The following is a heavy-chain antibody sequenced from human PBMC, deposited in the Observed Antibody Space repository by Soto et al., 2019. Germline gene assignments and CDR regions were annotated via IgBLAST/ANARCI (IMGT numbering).Heavy chain of an antibody. J-gene: IGHJ4*02. CDR2: IYPGDSDT. V-gene: IGHV5-51*01. CDR1: GYSFTSYW. CDR3: ARPPMVNYAILTRYYNVEFYLDY. Sequence: PGESLKISCKGSGYSFTSYWIGWVRQMPGKGLEWMGIIYPGDSDTRYSPSFQGQVTISADKSISTAYLQWSSLKASDTAMYYCARPPMVNYAILTRYYNVEFYLDYWGQGTLVTVSS. D-gene: IGHD3-9*01.